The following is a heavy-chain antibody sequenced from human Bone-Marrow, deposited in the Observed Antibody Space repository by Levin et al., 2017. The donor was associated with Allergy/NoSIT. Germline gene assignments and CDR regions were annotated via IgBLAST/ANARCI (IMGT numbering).Heavy chain of an antibody. CDR2: ISSTSTYI. J-gene: IGHJ4*02. D-gene: IGHD1-14*01. CDR3: SRDLSFGNPQGFDC. Sequence: GGSLRLSCAASGFTFRSYSMNWVRQAPGKGLEWVSTISSTSTYIYYAESMKGRFTISRDNAKNSVYLQISSLRAEDTAVYYCSRDLSFGNPQGFDCWGQGTLVTVSS. V-gene: IGHV3-21*01. CDR1: GFTFRSYS.